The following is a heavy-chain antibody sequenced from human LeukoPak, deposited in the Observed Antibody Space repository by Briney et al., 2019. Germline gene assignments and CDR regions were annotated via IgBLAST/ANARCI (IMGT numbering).Heavy chain of an antibody. V-gene: IGHV1-18*01. CDR3: ARDAYYYDSSGYYNPRDY. Sequence: ASVKVSCKASGYTFTSYGISWVRQAPGQGLEWMGWISAYNGNTNYAQKLQGRVTMTTDTSTSTAYMELRSLRSDDTAVYYCARDAYYYDSSGYYNPRDYWGQGTLVTVSS. D-gene: IGHD3-22*01. CDR2: ISAYNGNT. J-gene: IGHJ4*02. CDR1: GYTFTSYG.